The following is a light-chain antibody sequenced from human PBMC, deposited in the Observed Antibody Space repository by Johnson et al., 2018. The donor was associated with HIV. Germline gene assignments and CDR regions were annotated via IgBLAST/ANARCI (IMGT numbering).Light chain of an antibody. V-gene: IGLV1-51*01. Sequence: QSVLTQPPSVSAAPGQKVTISCSGSSSNIGNNYVSWYQQLPGTAPKLLIYDNNKRPSGIPDRFSGSKSGTSATLGITGLQTGDEADYYCGTWDNSPSAGVFGSGNKVTF. CDR3: GTWDNSPSAGV. CDR2: DNN. CDR1: SSNIGNNY. J-gene: IGLJ1*01.